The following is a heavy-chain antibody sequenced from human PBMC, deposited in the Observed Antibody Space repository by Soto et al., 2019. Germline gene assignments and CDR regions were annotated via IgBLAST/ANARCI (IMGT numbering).Heavy chain of an antibody. CDR3: ARDQNANWFDP. Sequence: QVQLVESGGGVVQPGRSLRLSCAASGFTFSSYGMHWVRQAPGKGLEWVAVIWYDGSNKYYADSVKGRFTIFRDNSKNTLYLQMNSLRAEDTAVYYCARDQNANWFDPWGQGTLVTVSS. V-gene: IGHV3-33*01. J-gene: IGHJ5*02. CDR1: GFTFSSYG. CDR2: IWYDGSNK.